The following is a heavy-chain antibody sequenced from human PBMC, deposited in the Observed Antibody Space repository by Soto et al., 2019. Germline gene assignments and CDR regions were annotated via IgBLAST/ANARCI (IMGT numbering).Heavy chain of an antibody. D-gene: IGHD2-2*02. CDR3: AREGPPNIPFDH. Sequence: QVQLVESGGGVVQPGTSLRLSCAASGFTFSNFGMHWVRQAPGKGLEWVAIIWYDGSKKYYADSVEGRFTISRDNSKNTLYLKMDTLREEDSGVYFCAREGPPNIPFDHWGQGILVTVSS. CDR2: IWYDGSKK. CDR1: GFTFSNFG. V-gene: IGHV3-33*01. J-gene: IGHJ4*02.